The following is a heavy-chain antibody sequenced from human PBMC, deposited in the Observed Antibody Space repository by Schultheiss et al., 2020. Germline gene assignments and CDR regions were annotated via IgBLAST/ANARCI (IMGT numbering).Heavy chain of an antibody. D-gene: IGHD3-16*01. CDR2: IYTSGST. V-gene: IGHV4-61*02. Sequence: SETLSLTCTVSGGSISSSSYYWSWIRQPAGKGLEWIGRIYTSGSTNYNPSLKSRVTMSVDTSKNQFSLKLRSVTAADTAVYYCATSTFGGPLHYFDYWGQGTLVTVSS. CDR3: ATSTFGGPLHYFDY. CDR1: GGSISSSSYY. J-gene: IGHJ4*02.